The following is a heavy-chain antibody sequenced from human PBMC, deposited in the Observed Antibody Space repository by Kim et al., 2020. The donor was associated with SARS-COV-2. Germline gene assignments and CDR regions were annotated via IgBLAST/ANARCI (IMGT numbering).Heavy chain of an antibody. J-gene: IGHJ3*02. CDR2: ISAYNGNT. CDR1: GYTFTSYG. V-gene: IGHV1-18*01. D-gene: IGHD3-3*01. Sequence: ASVKVSCKASGYTFTSYGISWVRQAPGQGLEWMGWISAYNGNTNYAQKLQGRVTMTTDTSTSTAYMELRSLRSDDTAVYYCARAHRLITIFGVVKKKPDAFDIWGQGTMVTVSS. CDR3: ARAHRLITIFGVVKKKPDAFDI.